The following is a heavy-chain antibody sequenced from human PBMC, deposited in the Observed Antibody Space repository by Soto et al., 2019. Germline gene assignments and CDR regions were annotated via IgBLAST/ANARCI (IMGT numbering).Heavy chain of an antibody. J-gene: IGHJ5*02. CDR3: ARKSLSNFNWFDP. CDR1: GYTFTNYG. Sequence: QLQLVQSGTELKKPGASVKVSCKASGYTFTNYGITWVRQVPGQGLEWMGWINADYGNTNYEQKFQGRVTMTTDTSTNTAYMELRSLRSDDTAVYYCARKSLSNFNWFDPWGQGTLVTVSS. D-gene: IGHD4-4*01. CDR2: INADYGNT. V-gene: IGHV1-18*04.